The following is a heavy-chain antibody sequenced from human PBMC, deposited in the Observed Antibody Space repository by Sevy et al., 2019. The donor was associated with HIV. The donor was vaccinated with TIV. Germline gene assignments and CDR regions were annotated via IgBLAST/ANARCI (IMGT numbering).Heavy chain of an antibody. Sequence: ASVKVSCKASGGTFSSYAISWVRQAPGQGLEWMGGIIPIFGTANYAQKFQGRVTITADESTSTAYMELSSMRSEDTAVYYCARQSSGYCSSTSCYTSHYYYYYGMDVWDQGTTVTDSS. V-gene: IGHV1-69*13. CDR1: GGTFSSYA. D-gene: IGHD2-2*02. CDR3: ARQSSGYCSSTSCYTSHYYYYYGMDV. CDR2: IIPIFGTA. J-gene: IGHJ6*02.